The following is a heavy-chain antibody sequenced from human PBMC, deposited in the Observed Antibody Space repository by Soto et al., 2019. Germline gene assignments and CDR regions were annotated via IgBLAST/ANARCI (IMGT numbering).Heavy chain of an antibody. J-gene: IGHJ5*02. CDR1: GYRVTDLS. V-gene: IGHV1-24*01. D-gene: IGHD2-8*02. CDR3: ATVRGVGRYWFDT. CDR2: FDPSGGNI. Sequence: QVQLVQSGAVVKGPGASVKVSCTVSGYRVTDLSLHWVRQAPAKGLEWMGGFDPSGGNIVYAEASAGRVTMTEDAPTDTVYMELKSLTSDDTAVVYCATVRGVGRYWFDTWGPGTRVTVST.